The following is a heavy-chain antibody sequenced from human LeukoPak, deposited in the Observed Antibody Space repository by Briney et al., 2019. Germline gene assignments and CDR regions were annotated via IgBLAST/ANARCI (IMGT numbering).Heavy chain of an antibody. D-gene: IGHD1-26*01. CDR3: VKRGIVGADYFDY. CDR1: GFTFSSYA. V-gene: IGHV3-64D*09. CDR2: IISKGGST. Sequence: GSLRLSCSASGFTFSSYAMHWVRQAPGKGLDYVSAIISKGGSTYYTDSVKGRFTITRDNSKNTLYLQMSSLRAEDTAVYYCVKRGIVGADYFDYWGEGTLGTVSS. J-gene: IGHJ4*02.